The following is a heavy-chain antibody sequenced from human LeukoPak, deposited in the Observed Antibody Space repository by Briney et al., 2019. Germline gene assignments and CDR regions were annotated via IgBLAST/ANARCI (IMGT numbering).Heavy chain of an antibody. J-gene: IGHJ3*02. V-gene: IGHV3-33*01. CDR2: IWYDGSNK. CDR1: GFTFSSYG. Sequence: GRSLRLSCAASGFTFSSYGMQWVRQAPAKGLEAVAVIWYDGSNKYYADAVKGRFTISRANSKTTLYLQMNSMRAEDTAVYSCAVVGADAAFDIQGHGIIVTVSS. D-gene: IGHD1-26*01. CDR3: AVVGADAAFDI.